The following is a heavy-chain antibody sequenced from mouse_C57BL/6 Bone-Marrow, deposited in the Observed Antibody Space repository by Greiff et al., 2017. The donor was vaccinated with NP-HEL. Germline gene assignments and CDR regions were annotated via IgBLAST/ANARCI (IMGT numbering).Heavy chain of an antibody. V-gene: IGHV5-9-1*02. CDR1: GFTFSSYA. Sequence: EVKVVESGEGLVKPGGSLKLSCAASGFTFSSYAMSWVRQTPEKRLEWVAYISSGGDYIYYADTVKGRFTISRDNARNTLYLQMSSLKSEDTAMYYCTRGDYDYTGFAYWGQGTLVTVSA. CDR3: TRGDYDYTGFAY. CDR2: ISSGGDYI. D-gene: IGHD2-4*01. J-gene: IGHJ3*01.